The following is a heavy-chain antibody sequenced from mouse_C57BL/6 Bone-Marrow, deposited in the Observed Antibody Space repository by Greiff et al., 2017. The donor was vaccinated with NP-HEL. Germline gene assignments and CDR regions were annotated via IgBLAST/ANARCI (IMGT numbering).Heavy chain of an antibody. CDR3: ARSDYGSSYEGWYFDV. J-gene: IGHJ1*03. V-gene: IGHV1-82*01. Sequence: QVQLQQSGPELVKPGASVKISCKASGYAFSSSWMNWVKQRPGKGLEWIGRIYPGDGDTNYNGKFNGQATLTAGKSSSTAYMQLSSLTSEDSAVDFCARSDYGSSYEGWYFDVGGTGTTVTVSS. CDR2: IYPGDGDT. CDR1: GYAFSSSW. D-gene: IGHD1-1*01.